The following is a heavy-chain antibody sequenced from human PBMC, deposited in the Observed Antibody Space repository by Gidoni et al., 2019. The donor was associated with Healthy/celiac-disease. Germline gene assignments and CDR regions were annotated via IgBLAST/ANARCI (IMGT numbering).Heavy chain of an antibody. Sequence: EVQLVESGGGLVQPGGSLRLSCAASGFTVSSNYMSWVRQAPGKGLEWVSVIYSGGSTYYADSVKGRFTISRDNSKNTLYLQMNSLRAEDTAVYYCARVVDGYNRYWYFDLWGRGTLVTVSS. CDR3: ARVVDGYNRYWYFDL. CDR2: IYSGGST. J-gene: IGHJ2*01. CDR1: GFTVSSNY. V-gene: IGHV3-66*01. D-gene: IGHD5-12*01.